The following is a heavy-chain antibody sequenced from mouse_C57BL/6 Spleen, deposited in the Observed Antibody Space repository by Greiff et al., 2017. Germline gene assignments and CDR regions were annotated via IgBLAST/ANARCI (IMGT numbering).Heavy chain of an antibody. D-gene: IGHD2-4*01. CDR2: IDPSDRYT. CDR1: GYTFTSYW. J-gene: IGHJ2*01. V-gene: IGHV1-50*01. Sequence: VQLQQPGAELVKPGASVKLSCKASGYTFTSYWMQWVKQRPGQGLEWIGEIDPSDRYTNYNQKFKGKATLTVDTSSSTAYMQLSSLTSEDSAVYDCARGGDYDGFECWGQGTTLTVSS. CDR3: ARGGDYDGFEC.